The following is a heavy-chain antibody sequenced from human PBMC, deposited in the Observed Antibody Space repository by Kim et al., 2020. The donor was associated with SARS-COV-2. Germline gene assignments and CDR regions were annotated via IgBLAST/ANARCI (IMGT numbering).Heavy chain of an antibody. J-gene: IGHJ4*02. CDR2: INHSGST. CDR1: GGSFSGYY. Sequence: SETLSLTCAVYGGSFSGYYWSWIRQPPGKGLEWIGEINHSGSTNYNPSLKSRVTISVDTSKNQFSLKLSSVTAADTAVYYCARARRITMVQGDFDYWGQG. V-gene: IGHV4-34*01. CDR3: ARARRITMVQGDFDY. D-gene: IGHD3-10*01.